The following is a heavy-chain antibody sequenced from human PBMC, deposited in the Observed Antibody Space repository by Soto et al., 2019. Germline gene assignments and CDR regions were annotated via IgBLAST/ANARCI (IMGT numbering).Heavy chain of an antibody. D-gene: IGHD4-17*01. J-gene: IGHJ4*02. V-gene: IGHV3-23*01. Sequence: GESLKISCAASGFTFSSYAMSWVRQAPGKGLEWVSAISGSGGSTYYADSVKGRFTISRDNSKNTPYLQMNSLRAEDTAVYYCAKDQASYTVTPFDYWGQGTLVTVSS. CDR3: AKDQASYTVTPFDY. CDR2: ISGSGGST. CDR1: GFTFSSYA.